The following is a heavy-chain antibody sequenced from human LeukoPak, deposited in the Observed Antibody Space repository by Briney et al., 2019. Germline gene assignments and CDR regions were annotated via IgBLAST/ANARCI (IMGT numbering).Heavy chain of an antibody. Sequence: GGSLRLSCTASGFTFGDYAMSWVHQAPGKGLEWVGFIRSKAYGGTTEYAASVKGRFTISRDDSKSIAYLQMNSLRSEDTAVYYCARDDPTSFQNYWGQGTLVTVSS. CDR1: GFTFGDYA. CDR3: ARDDPTSFQNY. J-gene: IGHJ4*02. V-gene: IGHV3-49*04. CDR2: IRSKAYGGTT. D-gene: IGHD5-24*01.